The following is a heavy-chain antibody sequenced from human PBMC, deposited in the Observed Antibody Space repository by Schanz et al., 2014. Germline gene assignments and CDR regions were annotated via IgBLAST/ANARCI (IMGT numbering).Heavy chain of an antibody. J-gene: IGHJ4*02. D-gene: IGHD5-18*01. V-gene: IGHV3-53*01. CDR3: AKDAENTAMITDYFDY. CDR2: IFTDGRT. CDR1: GFAVDNYY. Sequence: EVQLLESGGGLVQPGGSLRLSCAASGFAVDNYYMSCVRQAPGRGLEWVSIIFTDGRTYYADSVKGRFTISRDNSKTTVYLQMNSLRAEDTAVYYCAKDAENTAMITDYFDYWGQGTLVTVSS.